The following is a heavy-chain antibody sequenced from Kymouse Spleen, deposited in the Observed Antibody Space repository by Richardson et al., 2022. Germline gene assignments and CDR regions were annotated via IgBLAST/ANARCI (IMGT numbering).Heavy chain of an antibody. J-gene: IGHJ4*02. CDR1: GFTFSSYW. CDR3: ARARITMVRGVRSYFDY. D-gene: IGHD3-10*01. Sequence: EVQLVESGGGLVQPGGSLRLSCAASGFTFSSYWMSWVRQAPGKGLEWVANIKQDGSEKYYVDSVKGRFTISRDNAKNSLYLQMNSLRAEDTAVYYCARARITMVRGVRSYFDYWGQGTLVTVSS. V-gene: IGHV3-7*01. CDR2: IKQDGSEK.